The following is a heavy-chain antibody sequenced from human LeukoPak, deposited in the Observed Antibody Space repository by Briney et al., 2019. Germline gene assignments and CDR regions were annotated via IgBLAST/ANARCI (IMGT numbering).Heavy chain of an antibody. V-gene: IGHV3-21*01. Sequence: GGSLRLSCAASGFTFSSYSMNWVRQAPGKGLEWVSSISSSSSYIYYADSVKGQFTISRDNAKNSLYLQMNSLRAEDTAVYYCASSRAPNPPDYWGQGTLVTVSS. J-gene: IGHJ4*02. CDR1: GFTFSSYS. D-gene: IGHD1-14*01. CDR3: ASSRAPNPPDY. CDR2: ISSSSSYI.